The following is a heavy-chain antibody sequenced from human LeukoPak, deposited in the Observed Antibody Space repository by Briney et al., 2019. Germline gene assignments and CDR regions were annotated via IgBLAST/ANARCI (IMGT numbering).Heavy chain of an antibody. CDR1: GYSISSGYY. V-gene: IGHV4-38-2*02. CDR3: ARARKEYCSSTSCYGTFDY. Sequence: PSETLSLTCTVSGYSISSGYYWGWIRQPPGKGLEWIGSIYHSGSTYYNPSLKSRVTISVDTSKNQFSLKLSSVTAADTAVYYCARARKEYCSSTSCYGTFDYWGQGTLATVSS. D-gene: IGHD2-2*01. J-gene: IGHJ4*02. CDR2: IYHSGST.